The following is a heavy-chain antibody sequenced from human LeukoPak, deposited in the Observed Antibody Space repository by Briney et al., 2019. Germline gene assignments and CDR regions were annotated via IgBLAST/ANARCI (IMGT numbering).Heavy chain of an antibody. D-gene: IGHD3-9*01. V-gene: IGHV3-21*01. CDR3: ARDGVYYDILTAFDY. CDR2: ISSSSYI. Sequence: GSLRLSCAASGFAFSSYSMNWVRQAPGKGLEWVSSISSSSYIYYADSVKGRFTISRDNAKNSLYLQMNSLRAEDTAVYYCARDGVYYDILTAFDYWGQGTLVTVSS. CDR1: GFAFSSYS. J-gene: IGHJ4*02.